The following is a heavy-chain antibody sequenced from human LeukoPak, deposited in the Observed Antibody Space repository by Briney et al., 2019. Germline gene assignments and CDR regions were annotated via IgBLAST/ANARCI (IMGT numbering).Heavy chain of an antibody. CDR2: IYYSGPT. CDR1: GGSVSSGSYY. CDR3: ARDWGRLSDAFDI. V-gene: IGHV4-61*01. Sequence: SETLSLTCTVSGGSVSSGSYYWSWTRQPPGKGLEWIGYIYYSGPTNYNPSLKSRVTISIDTSKNQFSLRLNSVTAADTAVYYCARDWGRLSDAFDIWGQGTMVTVSS. J-gene: IGHJ3*02. D-gene: IGHD3-16*01.